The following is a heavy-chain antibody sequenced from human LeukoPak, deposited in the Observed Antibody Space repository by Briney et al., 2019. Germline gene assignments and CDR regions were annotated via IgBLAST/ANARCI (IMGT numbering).Heavy chain of an antibody. CDR2: ISYDGSNK. CDR1: GFTFSSYV. Sequence: PGGSLRLSCATSGFTFSSYVMHWVRQAPGKGLEWVAVISYDGSNKYYADSVKGRFTISRDNAKNSLYLQMNSLRAEDTAVYYCARVGTSVAGNFDYWGQGTLVTVSS. J-gene: IGHJ4*02. CDR3: ARVGTSVAGNFDY. D-gene: IGHD6-19*01. V-gene: IGHV3-33*05.